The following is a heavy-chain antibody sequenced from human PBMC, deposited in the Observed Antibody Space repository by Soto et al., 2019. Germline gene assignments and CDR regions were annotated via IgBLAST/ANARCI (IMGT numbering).Heavy chain of an antibody. J-gene: IGHJ4*02. CDR3: ARDSSSGWYSDY. Sequence: QVQLVQSGAEVKKPGSSVKVSCKASGGTFSSYAISWVRQAPGQGLEWMGGIIPIFGTANYAQKFQGRVXSXAXXSTSTAYMELSSLRSEDTAVYYCARDSSSGWYSDYWGQGTLVTVSS. D-gene: IGHD6-19*01. CDR2: IIPIFGTA. V-gene: IGHV1-69*12. CDR1: GGTFSSYA.